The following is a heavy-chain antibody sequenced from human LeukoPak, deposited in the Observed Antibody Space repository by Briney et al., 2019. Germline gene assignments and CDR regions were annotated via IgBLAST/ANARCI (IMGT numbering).Heavy chain of an antibody. CDR2: INPNSGGT. CDR1: GYTFTGYY. CDR3: ARDLFYGDYEDYFDY. D-gene: IGHD4-17*01. V-gene: IGHV1-2*02. J-gene: IGHJ4*02. Sequence: ASVKVSCKASGYTFTGYYMHWVRQAPGQGLEWMGWINPNSGGTNYAQKFQGRVTMTRDTSISTAYMELSRLRSDDTAVYYCARDLFYGDYEDYFDYWGQGTLVTVSS.